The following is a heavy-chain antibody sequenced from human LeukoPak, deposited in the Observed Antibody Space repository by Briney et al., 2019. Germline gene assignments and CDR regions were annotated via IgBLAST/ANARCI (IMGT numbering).Heavy chain of an antibody. D-gene: IGHD6-13*01. CDR3: ATESSSSWYGLNRNYFDY. V-gene: IGHV1-24*01. CDR2: FDPEDGET. J-gene: IGHJ4*01. Sequence: ASVKVSCKVSGYTLTELSMHWVRQAPGKGLEWMGGFDPEDGETIYAQKFQGRVTMTEDTSTDTACMELSSLRSEDTAVYYCATESSSSWYGLNRNYFDYWGRGTLVTVSS. CDR1: GYTLTELS.